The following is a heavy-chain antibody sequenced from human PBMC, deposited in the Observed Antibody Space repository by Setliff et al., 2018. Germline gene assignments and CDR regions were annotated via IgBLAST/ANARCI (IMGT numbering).Heavy chain of an antibody. D-gene: IGHD5-18*01. CDR1: GGSFSGSY. J-gene: IGHJ4*01. CDR3: ARGVDRAKTGY. CDR2: IHPSGDT. Sequence: SETLSLTCAVNGGSFSGSYWSWIRQPPGKGLEWIGEIHPSGDTYYNPSLKSRVAISGETSKSQFSLKVYSVTAADTAVYYCARGVDRAKTGYWGHGTLVTVSS. V-gene: IGHV4-34*01.